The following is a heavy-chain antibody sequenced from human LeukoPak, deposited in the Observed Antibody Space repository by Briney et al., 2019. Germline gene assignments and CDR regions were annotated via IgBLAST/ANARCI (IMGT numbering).Heavy chain of an antibody. CDR2: IYYSGST. Sequence: PSETLSLTCTVSGGSISSYYWSWIRQPPGKGLEWIGYIYYSGSTNYNPSLKSRVTISVDTSKNQFSLKLSSVTAVDTPVYYCASSLYYDFWSGSLDYWGQGTLVTVSS. CDR3: ASSLYYDFWSGSLDY. J-gene: IGHJ4*02. D-gene: IGHD3-3*01. V-gene: IGHV4-59*01. CDR1: GGSISSYY.